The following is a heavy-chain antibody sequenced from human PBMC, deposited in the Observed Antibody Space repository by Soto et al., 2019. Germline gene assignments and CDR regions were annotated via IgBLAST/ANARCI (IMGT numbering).Heavy chain of an antibody. D-gene: IGHD6-19*01. CDR3: AKDRQDSSFS. Sequence: EVQLLESGGGLVQPGGSLRLSCAASGFNFRNYAMSWVRQAPGKGLEWVSTISRGDAFTYYADSVKGRFTISRDYSKGTLYLQMNTLRAEDTAVYYCAKDRQDSSFSWGQGTLVTVSS. CDR2: ISRGDAFT. J-gene: IGHJ5*02. V-gene: IGHV3-23*01. CDR1: GFNFRNYA.